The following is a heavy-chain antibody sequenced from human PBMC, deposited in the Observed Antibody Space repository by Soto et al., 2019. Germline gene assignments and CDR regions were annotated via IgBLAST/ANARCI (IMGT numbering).Heavy chain of an antibody. CDR1: GGTFSSYA. V-gene: IGHV1-69*13. J-gene: IGHJ3*02. CDR3: ARWMGVIAIPRVAFEI. Sequence: GASVKVSCKASGGTFSSYAISWVRQAPGQGLEWMGGIIPIFGTANYAQKFQGRVTITADESTSTAYMELSSLRSEDTAVYYCARWMGVIAIPRVAFEIWGQGTMVTVSS. D-gene: IGHD2-21*01. CDR2: IIPIFGTA.